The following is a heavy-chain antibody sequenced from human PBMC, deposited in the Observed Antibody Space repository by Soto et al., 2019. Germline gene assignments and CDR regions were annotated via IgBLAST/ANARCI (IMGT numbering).Heavy chain of an antibody. D-gene: IGHD1-1*01. J-gene: IGHJ3*02. CDR3: ARHKGTSYDDAFDI. Sequence: QLQLQESGPGLVKPSETLSLTCTVYGGSISSSSYSWGWIRQSPGTGLEWIGSIDYSGSTYFKPSLKSRVTISVGTSKTQFSLRLSSVTAADTALYYCARHKGTSYDDAFDIWGQGTMVTVSS. CDR1: GGSISSSSYS. CDR2: IDYSGST. V-gene: IGHV4-39*01.